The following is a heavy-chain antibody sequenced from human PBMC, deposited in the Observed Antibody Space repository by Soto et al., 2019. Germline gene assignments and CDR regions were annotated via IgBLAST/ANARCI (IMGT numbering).Heavy chain of an antibody. CDR3: ASATLTVTTHYYYYHYRLAV. D-gene: IGHD3-22*01. V-gene: IGHV1-46*01. Sequence: GASVRVSCKASGYTFTSYYMHWVRQAPGQGLEWMGIINPSGGSTSYAQKFQGRVTMTRDTSTSTVYMELSSLRSEDTAVYYCASATLTVTTHYYYYHYRLAVRAQGTTVPV. CDR1: GYTFTSYY. CDR2: INPSGGST. J-gene: IGHJ6*02.